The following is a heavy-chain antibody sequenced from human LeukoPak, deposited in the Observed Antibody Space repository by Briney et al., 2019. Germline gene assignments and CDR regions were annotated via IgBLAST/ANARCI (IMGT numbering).Heavy chain of an antibody. Sequence: SETLSLTCTVSGGSISSSSYYWGWIRQPPGKGLEWIGSIYYSGSTYYNPSLKSRVTISVDTSKNQFSLKLSSVTAADTAVYYCEARGYYDSSGDYWGQGTLVTVSS. CDR1: GGSISSSSYY. V-gene: IGHV4-39*01. J-gene: IGHJ4*02. CDR2: IYYSGST. CDR3: EARGYYDSSGDY. D-gene: IGHD3-22*01.